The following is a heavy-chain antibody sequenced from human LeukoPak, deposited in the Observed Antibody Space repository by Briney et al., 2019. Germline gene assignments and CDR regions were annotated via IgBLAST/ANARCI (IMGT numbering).Heavy chain of an antibody. CDR2: IWYDGSNK. Sequence: PGRSLRLSCAASGFTFSSYAMHWVRQAPGKGLEWVAVIWYDGSNKYYADSVKGRFTISRDNSKNTLYLQMNSLRAEDTAVYYCAREGSIAAAGTFDYWGQGTLVTVSS. V-gene: IGHV3-33*08. J-gene: IGHJ4*02. D-gene: IGHD6-13*01. CDR3: AREGSIAAAGTFDY. CDR1: GFTFSSYA.